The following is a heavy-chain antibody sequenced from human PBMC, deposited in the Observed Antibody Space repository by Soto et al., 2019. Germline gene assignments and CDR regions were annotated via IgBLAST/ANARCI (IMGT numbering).Heavy chain of an antibody. D-gene: IGHD6-19*01. V-gene: IGHV4-39*01. CDR1: GGSISSSSYY. CDR2: IYYSGST. J-gene: IGHJ4*02. Sequence: SETLSLTCTVSGGSISSSSYYWGWIRQPPGKGLEWIGSIYYSGSTYYNPSLKSRVTISVDTSKNQFSLKLSSVTAADTAVYYCARQRWLVPHIDYWGQGTLVTVSS. CDR3: ARQRWLVPHIDY.